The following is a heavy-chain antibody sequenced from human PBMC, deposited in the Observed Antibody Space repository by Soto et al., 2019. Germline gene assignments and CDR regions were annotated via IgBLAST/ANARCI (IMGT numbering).Heavy chain of an antibody. Sequence: SQTLSLTCSISGDSVSSNSSAWNWIRQSPSRGLEWLGRTYYRSKWYNDYAVSVKSRITINPDTSKNQFSLQLNSVTPEDTAVYYCARDYVTGHAGTEYKWFDPFGQGTLLAFSS. J-gene: IGHJ5*02. CDR2: TYYRSKWYN. CDR3: ARDYVTGHAGTEYKWFDP. CDR1: GDSVSSNSSA. D-gene: IGHD6-13*01. V-gene: IGHV6-1*01.